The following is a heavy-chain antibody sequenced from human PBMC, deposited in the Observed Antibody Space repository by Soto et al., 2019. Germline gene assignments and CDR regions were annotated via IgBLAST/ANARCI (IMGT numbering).Heavy chain of an antibody. V-gene: IGHV4-59*01. CDR1: GGSISGNY. CDR3: ARDLWGYCGTNCYPLDV. J-gene: IGHJ6*02. Sequence: SETLSLTCTVSGGSISGNYWSWIRRPPGKGLEWIGYMYNSGSTVYNPPFKSRVTISVDTYKNQSSLKLSSVAAADTAIYYCARDLWGYCGTNCYPLDVWGQGTTVTVSS. CDR2: MYNSGST. D-gene: IGHD2-21*02.